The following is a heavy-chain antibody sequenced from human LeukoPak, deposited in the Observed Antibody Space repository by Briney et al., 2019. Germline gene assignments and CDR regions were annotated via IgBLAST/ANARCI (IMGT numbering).Heavy chain of an antibody. J-gene: IGHJ4*02. D-gene: IGHD1-1*01. CDR1: GYTFTAYY. CDR2: INPNSGGT. CDR3: ARVLEPTGTVDY. Sequence: ASVKVSCKASGYTFTAYYMHWVRQAPGQGLEWMGWINPNSGGTNYAQKFQGRVTMTRDTSISTAYMELSRLRSDDTAVYYCARVLEPTGTVDYWGQGTLVTVSS. V-gene: IGHV1-2*02.